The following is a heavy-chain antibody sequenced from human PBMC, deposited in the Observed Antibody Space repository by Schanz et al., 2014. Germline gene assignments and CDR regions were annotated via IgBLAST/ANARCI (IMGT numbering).Heavy chain of an antibody. J-gene: IGHJ6*02. CDR3: ARVQDDIVTGSEYYYGMDV. Sequence: QVQLVQSGAEVRKPGASVKVSCKASGYTFISYGISWVRQAPGQGLEWMGWISPYNGNTNYAQKLQGRVTMTADTSTSTAYMELSGLRSEDTAVYYCARVQDDIVTGSEYYYGMDVWGQGTTVTVSS. V-gene: IGHV1-18*01. CDR2: ISPYNGNT. CDR1: GYTFISYG. D-gene: IGHD3-9*01.